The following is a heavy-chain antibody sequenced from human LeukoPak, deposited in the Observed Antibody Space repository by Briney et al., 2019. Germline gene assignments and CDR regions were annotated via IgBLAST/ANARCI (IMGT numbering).Heavy chain of an antibody. CDR1: RFTFSSYS. CDR3: ATYSGAHHKTFDY. CDR2: ISSSSSYI. D-gene: IGHD1-26*01. V-gene: IGHV3-21*03. J-gene: IGHJ4*02. Sequence: GGSLRLSCAASRFTFSSYSMNWVRQAPGKGLEWVSSISSSSSYIYYADSVKGRFTISRDNAKSSLYLQLNSLRVDDTAVYYCATYSGAHHKTFDYWGRGTLVTVSS.